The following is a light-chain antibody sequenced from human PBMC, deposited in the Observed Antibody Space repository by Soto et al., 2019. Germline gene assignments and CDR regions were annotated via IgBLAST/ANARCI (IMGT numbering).Light chain of an antibody. Sequence: DIVMTQSPDSLAVSLGERATINCKSSQSVLHSSNNKNYLAWYQQKPGQPPKLLIYWASTRESGVPDRFSGSGSGTDFTLTISSLQAEDVAVYYCQQFYNTPLTFGQGTKVDIK. V-gene: IGKV4-1*01. J-gene: IGKJ1*01. CDR3: QQFYNTPLT. CDR2: WAS. CDR1: QSVLHSSNNKNY.